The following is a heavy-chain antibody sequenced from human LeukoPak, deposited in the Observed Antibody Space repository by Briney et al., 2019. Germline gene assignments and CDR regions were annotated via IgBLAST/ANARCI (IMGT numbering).Heavy chain of an antibody. D-gene: IGHD6-25*01. V-gene: IGHV3-33*01. CDR1: GFTFSSYG. CDR2: IWYDGSNK. Sequence: GGSLRLSCAASGFTFSSYGMHWVRQAPGKGLEWVAVIWYDGSNKYYADSVKGRFTLSRDNSKNTLHLQMDSLRAEDTAVYYCARGGYKWYFDLWGRGTLVTVSS. J-gene: IGHJ2*01. CDR3: ARGGYKWYFDL.